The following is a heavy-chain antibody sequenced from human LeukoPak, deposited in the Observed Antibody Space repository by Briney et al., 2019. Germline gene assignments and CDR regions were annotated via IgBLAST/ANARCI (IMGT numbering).Heavy chain of an antibody. D-gene: IGHD2-15*01. CDR3: ARVAMVEGGWYNWFVV. CDR1: GFTFSNYG. J-gene: IGHJ5*02. V-gene: IGHV3-33*01. Sequence: GRSLRLSCAEPGFTFSNYGMHWVRQAPGKGPEWVAVIWSDGSNKHYADSARGRFTISRDNFKNTLYLQMNTLRADETAVYYCARVAMVEGGWYNWFVVWGQGTLVTVST. CDR2: IWSDGSNK.